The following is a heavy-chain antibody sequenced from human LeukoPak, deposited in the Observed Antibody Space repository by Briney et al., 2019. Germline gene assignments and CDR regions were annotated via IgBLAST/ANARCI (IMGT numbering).Heavy chain of an antibody. CDR1: GLSFSTSY. CDR3: VRSSDWAFFDH. CDR2: IHSTGAYI. D-gene: IGHD3/OR15-3a*01. Sequence: GGSLRLSCEASGLSFSTSYMHWVRQTPGEGLVWVSRIHSTGAYIDYVDSVKGRFIISRDNAKNTLYLQMNSLRAEDTAVYFCVRSSDWAFFDHWGQGALVTVSS. V-gene: IGHV3-74*01. J-gene: IGHJ4*02.